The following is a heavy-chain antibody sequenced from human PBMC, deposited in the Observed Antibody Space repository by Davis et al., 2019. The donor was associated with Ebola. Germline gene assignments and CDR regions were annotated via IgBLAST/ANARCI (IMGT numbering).Heavy chain of an antibody. CDR1: GGSISSGGYY. J-gene: IGHJ6*04. V-gene: IGHV4-31*03. CDR3: ARDVCSGGSCYSFYYYGMDV. Sequence: MPSETLSLTCTVSGGSISSGGYYWSWIRQHPGKGLEWIGYIYYSGSTYYNPSLKSRVTISVDTSKNQFSLKLSSVTAADTAVYYCARDVCSGGSCYSFYYYGMDVWGKGTTVTVSS. D-gene: IGHD2-15*01. CDR2: IYYSGST.